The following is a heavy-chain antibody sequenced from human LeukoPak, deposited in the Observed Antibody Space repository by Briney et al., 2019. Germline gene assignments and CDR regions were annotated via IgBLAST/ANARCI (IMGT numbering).Heavy chain of an antibody. CDR3: ARGENTYIDY. V-gene: IGHV3-74*01. Sequence: PGGSLRLSCAASGFTSSSYWMHWVRQGPGKGLMWVSRSNGDGSYTTYADSVKGRFTISRDNAKNTLYLHMNSLRAEDTAVYYCARGENTYIDYWGQGTLVTVSS. D-gene: IGHD3-16*01. CDR1: GFTSSSYW. J-gene: IGHJ4*02. CDR2: SNGDGSYT.